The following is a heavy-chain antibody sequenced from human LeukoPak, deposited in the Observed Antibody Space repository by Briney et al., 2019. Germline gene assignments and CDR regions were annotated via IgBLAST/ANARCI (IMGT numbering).Heavy chain of an antibody. CDR3: AKSGLPNAYYYYMDV. V-gene: IGHV3-23*01. CDR2: ISGSGGST. D-gene: IGHD5-12*01. CDR1: GFTFSSYA. J-gene: IGHJ6*03. Sequence: GGSLRLSCAASGFTFSSYAMSWVRQAPGKGVEWVSAISGSGGSTYYADSVKGRFTISRDNSKNTLYLQMNSLRAEDTAVYYCAKSGLPNAYYYYMDVWGKGTTVTVSS.